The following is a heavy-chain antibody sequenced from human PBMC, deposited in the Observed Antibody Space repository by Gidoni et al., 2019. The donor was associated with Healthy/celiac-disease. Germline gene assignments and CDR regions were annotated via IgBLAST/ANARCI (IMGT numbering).Heavy chain of an antibody. CDR1: GGTFSSYT. CDR2: IIPILGIA. D-gene: IGHD3-10*01. J-gene: IGHJ5*02. V-gene: IGHV1-69*08. Sequence: QVQLVQSGAEVKKPGSSVKVSCKASGGTFSSYTLSWVRQAPGQGLEWMGRIIPILGIANYAQKFQGRVTITADKSTSTAYMELSSLRSEDTAVYYCARDWGAGVRGVQNNWFDPWGQGTLVTVSS. CDR3: ARDWGAGVRGVQNNWFDP.